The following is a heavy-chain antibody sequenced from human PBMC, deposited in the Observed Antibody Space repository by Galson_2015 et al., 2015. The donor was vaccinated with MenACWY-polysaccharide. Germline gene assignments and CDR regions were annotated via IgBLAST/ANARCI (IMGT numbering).Heavy chain of an antibody. J-gene: IGHJ4*02. CDR1: GFTFSIYW. V-gene: IGHV3-7*01. Sequence: SLRLSCAASGFTFSIYWMTWVRQAPGKGLEWVANINEDGSEKQYVDSVKGRFTISRDNAKNSVFLQMNSLRAEDTAVYYCGRPYYRLDSVSDYWGQGTLVTVSS. CDR3: GRPYYRLDSVSDY. D-gene: IGHD3-22*01. CDR2: INEDGSEK.